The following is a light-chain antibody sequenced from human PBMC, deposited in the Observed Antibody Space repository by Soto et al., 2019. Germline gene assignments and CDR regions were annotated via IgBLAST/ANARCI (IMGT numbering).Light chain of an antibody. J-gene: IGKJ3*01. Sequence: EIVMTQSPATLSVSPGERATLSCRASQSVSSNLAWYQQKPGQAPRLLIYGASTRATGIPARFSGSGSGTEFTLNISSLQSEDFGVYYCQQYNNWPITFGPGTKVDIK. CDR3: QQYNNWPIT. CDR1: QSVSSN. CDR2: GAS. V-gene: IGKV3-15*01.